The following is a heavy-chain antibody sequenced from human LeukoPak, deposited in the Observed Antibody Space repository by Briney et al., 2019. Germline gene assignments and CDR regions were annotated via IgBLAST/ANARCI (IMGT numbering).Heavy chain of an antibody. J-gene: IGHJ6*03. D-gene: IGHD6-13*01. CDR1: GFTFSSYS. V-gene: IGHV3-21*01. CDR2: ISSSSSYI. Sequence: GGSLRLSCAASGFTFSSYSMNWVRQAPGKGLEWVSSISSSSSYIYYADSVKGRFTISRDNAKNSLYLQMNSLRAEDTAVYYCARYGHSSSWVYYYYMDVWGKGTTVTVSS. CDR3: ARYGHSSSWVYYYYMDV.